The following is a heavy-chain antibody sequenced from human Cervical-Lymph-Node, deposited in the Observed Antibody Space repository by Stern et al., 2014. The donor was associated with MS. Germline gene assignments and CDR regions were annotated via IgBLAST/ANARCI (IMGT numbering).Heavy chain of an antibody. CDR1: GYTFTAYH. CDR2: MNPKSGGT. V-gene: IGHV1-2*06. Sequence: QVQLGQSGAEVNKPGASMRVSCRSSGYTFTAYHIHWVRQAPGQGLEWMGRMNPKSGGTNYAQKFQGRVTMTRDTSISTAYMELSSLKSDDTAVYFCARDFPDSSAYSFGDSWGQGTLVTVSS. J-gene: IGHJ4*02. D-gene: IGHD3-22*01. CDR3: ARDFPDSSAYSFGDS.